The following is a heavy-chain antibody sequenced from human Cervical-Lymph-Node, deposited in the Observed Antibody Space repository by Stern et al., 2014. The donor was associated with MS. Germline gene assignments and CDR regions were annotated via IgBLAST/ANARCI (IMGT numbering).Heavy chain of an antibody. Sequence: MQLVESGGGVVQPGRSLRLSCVASGFTFSNYAMHWVRQAPGKGLEWVAIISYGGSDKYYADSVKGRFTISRDNSKNTLYLQINSLRAEDTAMYYCAREHYYDSTVYYPLFDCWGQGTLVTVSS. D-gene: IGHD3-22*01. CDR1: GFTFSNYA. V-gene: IGHV3-30-3*01. J-gene: IGHJ4*02. CDR3: AREHYYDSTVYYPLFDC. CDR2: ISYGGSDK.